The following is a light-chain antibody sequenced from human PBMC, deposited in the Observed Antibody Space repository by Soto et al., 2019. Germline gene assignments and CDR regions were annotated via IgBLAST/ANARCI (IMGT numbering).Light chain of an antibody. J-gene: IGKJ2*01. V-gene: IGKV3-20*01. Sequence: EIVLTQSPVTLSLSPGERATLSCRASQRITSNFLAWFQQKAGLAPRLLIYGASTRASGVPDRFGGGGSGTDFVLTISRLEPEDFAVYYGQQYGRSAFTFGQGTKLQIK. CDR1: QRITSNF. CDR2: GAS. CDR3: QQYGRSAFT.